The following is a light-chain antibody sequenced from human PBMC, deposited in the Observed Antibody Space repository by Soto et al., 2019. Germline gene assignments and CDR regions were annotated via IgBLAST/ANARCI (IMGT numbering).Light chain of an antibody. CDR1: SSNIGNYY. V-gene: IGLV1-51*02. CDR3: GTWDSSLSIFV. J-gene: IGLJ1*01. Sequence: QSVLTQPPSVSAAPGQKVTVSSSGGSSNIGNYYVSWHQQLPGTAPKLLIYENDKRPSGIPDRFSGSKSGTSATLGITGLQTGDEADYYCGTWDSSLSIFVFGTGTKVTVL. CDR2: END.